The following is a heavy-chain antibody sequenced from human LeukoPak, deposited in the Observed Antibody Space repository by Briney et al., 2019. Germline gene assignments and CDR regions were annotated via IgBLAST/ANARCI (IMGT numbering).Heavy chain of an antibody. D-gene: IGHD3-22*01. CDR2: IYYSGST. V-gene: IGHV4-39*01. J-gene: IGHJ6*03. Sequence: SETLSLTCTVSGGSISSSSYYWGWIRQPPGKGLEWIGSIYYSGSTYYNPSPKSRVTISVDTSKNQFSLKLSSVTAADTAVYYCARLSELSSFFTTYYYYYMDVWGKGTTVTVSS. CDR3: ARLSELSSFFTTYYYYYMDV. CDR1: GGSISSSSYY.